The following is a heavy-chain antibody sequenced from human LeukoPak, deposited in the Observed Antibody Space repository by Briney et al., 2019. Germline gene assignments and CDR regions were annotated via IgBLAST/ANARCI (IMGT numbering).Heavy chain of an antibody. V-gene: IGHV4-34*01. J-gene: IGHJ3*02. Sequence: SETLSLTCAVYGGSFSGYYWSWIRQPPGKGLEWIGEINHSGSTNYNPSLKSRVTISVDTSKNQFSLKLSSVTAADTAVYYCARDGITGTRGAFDIWGQGTMVTVSS. D-gene: IGHD1-20*01. CDR3: ARDGITGTRGAFDI. CDR2: INHSGST. CDR1: GGSFSGYY.